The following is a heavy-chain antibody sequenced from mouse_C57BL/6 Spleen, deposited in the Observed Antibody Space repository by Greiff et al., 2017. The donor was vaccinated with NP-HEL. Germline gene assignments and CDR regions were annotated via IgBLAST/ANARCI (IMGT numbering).Heavy chain of an antibody. V-gene: IGHV3-6*01. CDR3: ARGDSSGKFDY. CDR1: GYSITSGYY. J-gene: IGHJ2*01. CDR2: ISYDGSN. Sequence: EVQVVESGPGLVKPSQSLSLTCSVTGYSITSGYYWNWIRQFPGNKLEWMGYISYDGSNNYNPSLKNRISITRDTSKNQFFLKLNSVTTEDTATYYCARGDSSGKFDYWGQGTTLTVSS. D-gene: IGHD3-2*02.